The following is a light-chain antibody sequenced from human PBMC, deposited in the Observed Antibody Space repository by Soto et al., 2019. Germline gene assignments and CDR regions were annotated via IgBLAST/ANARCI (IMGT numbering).Light chain of an antibody. CDR3: SSYTNINTRACV. Sequence: QSVLTQPASVSGSPGQSITISCTGTSGDIGSYNRVSWYQQHPGKAPKLIIYEVTDRPSAVSNRFSGSKSGNTASLTISGLQTEDEAEYYCSSYTNINTRACVFGTGTKVTVL. CDR2: EVT. V-gene: IGLV2-14*01. CDR1: SGDIGSYNR. J-gene: IGLJ1*01.